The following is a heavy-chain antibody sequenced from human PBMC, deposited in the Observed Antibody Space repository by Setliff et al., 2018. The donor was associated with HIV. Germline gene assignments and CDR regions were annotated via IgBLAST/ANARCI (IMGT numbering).Heavy chain of an antibody. Sequence: KTSETLSLTCSVSGISINGYYWRWIRQSPRTRLEWIGYVSSIGNTNYNPSLKSRVTISVDTSKNQFSLQLNSVTAADTAVYFCARTRAPYFFDFWGQGAQVTVSS. J-gene: IGHJ4*02. V-gene: IGHV4-4*08. CDR1: GISINGYY. CDR3: ARTRAPYFFDF. CDR2: VSSIGNT. D-gene: IGHD1-26*01.